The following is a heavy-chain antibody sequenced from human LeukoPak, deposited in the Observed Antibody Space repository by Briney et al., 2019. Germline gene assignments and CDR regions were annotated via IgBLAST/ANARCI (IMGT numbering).Heavy chain of an antibody. CDR2: IYPGDSDT. CDR3: ARQVIAAAGTRAFDI. V-gene: IGHV5-51*01. CDR1: GYSFTSYW. Sequence: GESLKISCKGSGYSFTSYWIGWVRQMPGKGLEWMGIIYPGDSDTRYSPSFQGQVTISADKSISTAYLQWSSLKASDTAMYYCARQVIAAAGTRAFDIWGQGTMVTVSS. D-gene: IGHD6-13*01. J-gene: IGHJ3*02.